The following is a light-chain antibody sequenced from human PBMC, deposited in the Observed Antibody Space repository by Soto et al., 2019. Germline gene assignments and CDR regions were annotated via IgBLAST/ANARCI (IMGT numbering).Light chain of an antibody. CDR2: AAS. CDR1: QIIKTY. Sequence: DIQMTQFPSSLSASVGDRTTITCRASQIIKTYLNWYQQKSAKAPTLLIYAASTLQSGVPSRFSGSGSETAFTLTISSLHPEDFATYDCHQSDTYPWTFGQGTKVEIK. V-gene: IGKV1-39*01. CDR3: HQSDTYPWT. J-gene: IGKJ1*01.